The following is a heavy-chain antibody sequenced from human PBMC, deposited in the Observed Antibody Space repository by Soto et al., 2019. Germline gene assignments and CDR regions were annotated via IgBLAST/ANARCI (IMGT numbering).Heavy chain of an antibody. CDR1: GYTFTRFG. CDR2: ISADNGKT. D-gene: IGHD1-26*01. CDR3: ARWISGSGSDWLAP. J-gene: IGHJ5*02. Sequence: QFQLVQSGAEVKKPGASVKVSCKASGYTFTRFGISWVRQAPGQGLEWMGWISADNGKTKYAQKIQGRVTMTTDTSTASAYMELRGLRPDATAVYYCARWISGSGSDWLAPWGQGTLVTVSS. V-gene: IGHV1-18*04.